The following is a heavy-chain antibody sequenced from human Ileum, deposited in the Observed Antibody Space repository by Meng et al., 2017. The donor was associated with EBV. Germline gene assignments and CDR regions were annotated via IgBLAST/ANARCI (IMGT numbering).Heavy chain of an antibody. D-gene: IGHD2-8*02. CDR3: ARRPTGIDY. J-gene: IGHJ4*02. CDR1: GGSLSGAY. Sequence: QGQHHPWGAGLLKPSETLSRTCAVNGGSLSGAYWNWIRQPPGKGLEWIGEIIHGGSPSYNPSLKSRVTISIDTSKNQLSLMLSSVTAADTAVYYCARRPTGIDYWGQGTLVTVSS. CDR2: IIHGGSP. V-gene: IGHV4-34*12.